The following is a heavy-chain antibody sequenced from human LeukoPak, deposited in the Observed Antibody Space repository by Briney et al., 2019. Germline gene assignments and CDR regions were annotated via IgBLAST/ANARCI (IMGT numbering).Heavy chain of an antibody. D-gene: IGHD3-16*01. CDR3: ALGNAFDI. CDR1: GGSISSYY. CDR2: IYYSGST. J-gene: IGHJ3*02. Sequence: SETLSLTCTVSGGSISSYYWSWTRQPPGKGLEWIGYIYYSGSTNYNPSLKSRVTISVDTSKNQFSLKLSSVTAADTAVYYCALGNAFDIWGQGTMVTVSS. V-gene: IGHV4-59*01.